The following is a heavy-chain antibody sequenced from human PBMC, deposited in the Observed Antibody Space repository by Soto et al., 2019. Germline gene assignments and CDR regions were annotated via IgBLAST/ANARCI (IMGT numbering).Heavy chain of an antibody. Sequence: SETLSLTCSVSGDSISNSRFYWAWIRQPPGEGLEWIGHIFDSGTTYTNPSLRSQVAISLDTSKNHFSLTLSSVTAADTAVYYCARGPSGDKVHYWGQGALVTVSS. CDR2: IFDSGTT. CDR1: GDSISNSRFY. J-gene: IGHJ4*02. D-gene: IGHD7-27*01. CDR3: ARGPSGDKVHY. V-gene: IGHV4-30-4*01.